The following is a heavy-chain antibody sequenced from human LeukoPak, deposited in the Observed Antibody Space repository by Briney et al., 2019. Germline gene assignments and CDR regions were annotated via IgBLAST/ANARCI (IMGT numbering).Heavy chain of an antibody. CDR1: GFTFSDYY. D-gene: IGHD3-3*01. CDR3: ARVGESYDLLSGYQNSYFDL. J-gene: IGHJ2*01. CDR2: ISSSGSTI. Sequence: GGSLRLSCAASGFTFSDYYMSWIRQAPGKGLEWVSYISSSGSTIYYADSVKGRFTISRDNAKNSLYLQMNSLRAEDTAVYFCARVGESYDLLSGYQNSYFDLWGRGTPVTVSS. V-gene: IGHV3-11*04.